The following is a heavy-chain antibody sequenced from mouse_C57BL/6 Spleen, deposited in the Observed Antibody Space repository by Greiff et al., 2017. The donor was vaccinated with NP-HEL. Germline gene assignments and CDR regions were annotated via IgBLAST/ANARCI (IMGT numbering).Heavy chain of an antibody. J-gene: IGHJ2*01. Sequence: QVQLQQPGAGLVRPGSSVKLSCKASGYTFTSYWMHWVKQRPIQGLEWIGNIDPSDSATHYNQKFKDKATLTVDKSSSTAYMQLSSLTSEDSAVYYCARYDDWGKGTTLTVSS. CDR1: GYTFTSYW. V-gene: IGHV1-52*01. CDR2: IDPSDSAT. CDR3: ARYDD.